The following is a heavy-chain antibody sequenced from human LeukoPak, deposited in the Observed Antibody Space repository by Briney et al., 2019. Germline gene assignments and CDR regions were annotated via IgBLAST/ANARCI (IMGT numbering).Heavy chain of an antibody. J-gene: IGHJ4*02. CDR1: GFTFSSYS. D-gene: IGHD3-10*01. Sequence: GGSLRLSCAASGFTFSSYSMNWVRQAPGKGLEWVSSISSSSSSYIFYADSVKGRFTISRDNAKNSLFLQMISLGAEDTVVYYCASGITIRDLDYWGQGTLVTVSS. CDR2: ISSSSSSYI. CDR3: ASGITIRDLDY. V-gene: IGHV3-21*01.